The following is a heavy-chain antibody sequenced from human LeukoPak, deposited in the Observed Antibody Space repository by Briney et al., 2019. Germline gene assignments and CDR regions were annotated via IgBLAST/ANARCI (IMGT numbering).Heavy chain of an antibody. Sequence: ASVKVSCKASGYTFTSYDINWVRQATGQGLEWMGWMNPNSGNTGYAQKFQGRVTMTRNTSISTAYMELSSLRSEDTAVYYCARGLSRGTAARLFRSTYYFDYWGQGTLVTVSS. J-gene: IGHJ4*02. V-gene: IGHV1-8*01. CDR3: ARGLSRGTAARLFRSTYYFDY. CDR2: MNPNSGNT. D-gene: IGHD6-6*01. CDR1: GYTFTSYD.